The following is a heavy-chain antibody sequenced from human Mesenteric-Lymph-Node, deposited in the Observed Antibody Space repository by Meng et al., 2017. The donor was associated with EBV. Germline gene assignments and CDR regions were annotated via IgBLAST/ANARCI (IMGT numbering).Heavy chain of an antibody. V-gene: IGHV4-34*01. CDR3: ARGEKGPIDY. CDR1: GGSFSGYY. J-gene: IGHJ4*02. Sequence: HVLLHYWRAIPCKPSKTLSLACAVYGGSFSGYYWSWILQPPGKGLEWMGEINHSGSTNYTPSLKSRVTISVDTSKNQFSLKLSSVTAADTAVYYCARGEKGPIDYWGQGTLVTVSS. CDR2: INHSGST.